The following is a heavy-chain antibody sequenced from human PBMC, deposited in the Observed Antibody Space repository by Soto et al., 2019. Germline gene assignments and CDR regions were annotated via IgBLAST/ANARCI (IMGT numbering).Heavy chain of an antibody. V-gene: IGHV4-39*07. CDR2: INHSGST. Sequence: SETLSLTCTVSGGSMSTSDYYWGWIRQPPGKGLEWIGEINHSGSTNYNPSLKSRVTISVDTSKNQFSLKLSSVTAADTAVYYCARGRGYCSSTSCRWFDPWGQGTLVTVSS. D-gene: IGHD2-2*01. CDR3: ARGRGYCSSTSCRWFDP. J-gene: IGHJ5*02. CDR1: GGSMSTSDYY.